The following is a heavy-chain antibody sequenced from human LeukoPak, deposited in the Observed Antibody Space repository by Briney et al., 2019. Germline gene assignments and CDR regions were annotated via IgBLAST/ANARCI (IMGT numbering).Heavy chain of an antibody. V-gene: IGHV3-23*01. J-gene: IGHJ4*02. CDR3: AKDRIAAADNTGYFDY. CDR1: GFTFSSYA. Sequence: GGSLRLSCAASGFTFSSYAMSWVRQAPGKGLEWVSAISGSGGSTYYADSVKGRFTISRDNSKNTLYLQMNSLRAEDTAVYYCAKDRIAAADNTGYFDYWGRGTLVTVSS. D-gene: IGHD6-13*01. CDR2: ISGSGGST.